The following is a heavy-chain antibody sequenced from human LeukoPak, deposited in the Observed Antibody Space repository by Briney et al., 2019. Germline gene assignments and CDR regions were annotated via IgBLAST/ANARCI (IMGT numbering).Heavy chain of an antibody. Sequence: SGGSLRLSCAASGFTVSSNYMSWVRQAPGKGLEWVSVIYSGGSTYYADSVKGRFTISRDNSKNTLYLQMNSLRAEDTAVYYCARDRVRLSNYYYYYGMDVWGQGTTVTVSS. V-gene: IGHV3-53*01. CDR3: ARDRVRLSNYYYYYGMDV. D-gene: IGHD3-10*01. J-gene: IGHJ6*02. CDR1: GFTVSSNY. CDR2: IYSGGST.